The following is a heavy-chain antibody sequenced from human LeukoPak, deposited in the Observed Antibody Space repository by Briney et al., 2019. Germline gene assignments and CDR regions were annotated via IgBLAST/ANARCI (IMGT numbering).Heavy chain of an antibody. CDR1: GYTLTELS. V-gene: IGHV1-24*01. D-gene: IGHD3-22*01. CDR2: FDPEDGET. CDR3: ATSPRTMIVVVNDY. Sequence: ASVKVSCKVSGYTLTELSMHWVRQAPGKGLEWMGGFDPEDGETIYAQKFQGRVTMTEDTSTDTAYMELSSLRSEDTAVYYCATSPRTMIVVVNDYWGQGTLVTVSS. J-gene: IGHJ4*02.